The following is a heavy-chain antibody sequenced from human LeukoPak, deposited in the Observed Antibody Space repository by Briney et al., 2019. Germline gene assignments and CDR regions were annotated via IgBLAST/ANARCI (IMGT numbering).Heavy chain of an antibody. Sequence: SETLSLTCTVSGGAIISSDYYWGWVRQPPGKGLEWIGSIYYSGSAYYNPSLKSRVTISVHTSKNQFSLNLTSVTATDTAVYYCARQGGSPDWFDPWGQGTLVIVSS. CDR1: GGAIISSDYY. J-gene: IGHJ5*02. D-gene: IGHD1-26*01. CDR2: IYYSGSA. V-gene: IGHV4-39*01. CDR3: ARQGGSPDWFDP.